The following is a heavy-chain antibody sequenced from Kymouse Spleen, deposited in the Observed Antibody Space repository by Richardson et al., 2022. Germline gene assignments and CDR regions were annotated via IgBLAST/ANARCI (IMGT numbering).Heavy chain of an antibody. V-gene: IGHV4-34*01. D-gene: IGHD5-12*01. CDR2: INHSGST. J-gene: IGHJ4*02. CDR3: ARGGGGYGFDY. Sequence: QVQLQQWGAGLLKPSETLSLTCAVYGGSFSGYYWSWIRQPPGKGLEWIGEINHSGSTNYNPSLKSRVTISVDTSKNQFSLKLSSVTAADTAVYYCARGGGGYGFDYWGQGTLVTVSS. CDR1: GGSFSGYY.